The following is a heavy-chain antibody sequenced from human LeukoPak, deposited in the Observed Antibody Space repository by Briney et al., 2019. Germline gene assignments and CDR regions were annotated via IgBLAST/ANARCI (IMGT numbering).Heavy chain of an antibody. CDR2: IHSGGKA. CDR3: ARDHYDSRGDYVVEY. CDR1: GDSINSGGYY. J-gene: IGHJ4*02. D-gene: IGHD3-22*01. Sequence: TLTLTCSISGDSINSGGYYWNWIRQPPGKGLEWLGYIHSGGKAYFNPSVEGRSSISLDKSQNQFFLRLTSVTAADTAVYFCARDHYDSRGDYVVEYWGQGTLVTVSS. V-gene: IGHV4-31*03.